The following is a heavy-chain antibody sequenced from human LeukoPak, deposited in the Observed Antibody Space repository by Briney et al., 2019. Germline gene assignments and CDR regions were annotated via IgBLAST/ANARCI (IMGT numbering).Heavy chain of an antibody. CDR2: IYYSGST. Sequence: SETLSLTCTVSGGSISSYYWSWIRQPPGKGLEWIGYIYYSGSTNYNPSLKSRVTISVDTSKNQFSLKLSSVTAADTAVYYCAGQGYDFWSGYYPGGYYYYMDVWGKGTTVTVSS. D-gene: IGHD3-3*01. CDR1: GGSISSYY. CDR3: AGQGYDFWSGYYPGGYYYYMDV. J-gene: IGHJ6*03. V-gene: IGHV4-59*01.